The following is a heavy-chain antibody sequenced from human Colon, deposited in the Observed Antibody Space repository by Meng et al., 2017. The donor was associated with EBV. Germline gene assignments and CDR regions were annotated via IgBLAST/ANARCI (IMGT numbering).Heavy chain of an antibody. J-gene: IGHJ4*02. D-gene: IGHD3-10*01. CDR2: INGDGSGT. CDR1: GFSFRGYW. V-gene: IGHV3-74*03. Sequence: VQVVESGGGLVHPGGSLSLSCAASGFSFRGYWMHWVREAPGKGLAWVSRINGDGSGTTYADSVKGRFSISRDNAKNTLYLQMNSLRAEDTATYYCARDDASEFDWGQGTLVTVSS. CDR3: ARDDASEFD.